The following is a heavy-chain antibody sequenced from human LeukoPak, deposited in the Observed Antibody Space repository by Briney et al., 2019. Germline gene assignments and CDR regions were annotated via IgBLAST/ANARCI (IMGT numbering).Heavy chain of an antibody. V-gene: IGHV3-33*06. CDR1: GFTFSSYG. J-gene: IGHJ4*02. Sequence: PGGSLRLSCAASGFTFSSYGMHWVRQAPGKGLEWVAVIWYDGSNKYYADSVKGRFTISRDNSKNTLYLQMNSLRAEDTAVYYCAKVVWFGESPWDYWGQGTLVTVSS. CDR3: AKVVWFGESPWDY. D-gene: IGHD3-10*01. CDR2: IWYDGSNK.